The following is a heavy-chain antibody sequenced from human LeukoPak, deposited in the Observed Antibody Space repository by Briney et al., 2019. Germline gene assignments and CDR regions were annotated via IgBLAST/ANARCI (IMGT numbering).Heavy chain of an antibody. CDR1: GGTFSSYA. V-gene: IGHV1-69*13. CDR3: ARTGSGSYYLDY. CDR2: IIPIFGTA. J-gene: IGHJ4*02. D-gene: IGHD3-10*01. Sequence: SVKVSCKASGGTFSSYAISWVRQAPGQGLEWMGGIIPIFGTANYAQKFQGRVTITADESTSTAYMELSSLRSEDTAVYYCARTGSGSYYLDYWGQGTLVTVSS.